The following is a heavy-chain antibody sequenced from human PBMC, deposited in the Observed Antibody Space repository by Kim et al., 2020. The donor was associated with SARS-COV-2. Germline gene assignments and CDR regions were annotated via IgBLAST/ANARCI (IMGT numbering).Heavy chain of an antibody. V-gene: IGHV3-33*01. Sequence: ADSVKGRFTISRDNSKNTLYLQMNSLRAEDTAVYYCARDDHYYDRGSFDYWGQGTLVTVSS. D-gene: IGHD3-22*01. CDR3: ARDDHYYDRGSFDY. J-gene: IGHJ4*02.